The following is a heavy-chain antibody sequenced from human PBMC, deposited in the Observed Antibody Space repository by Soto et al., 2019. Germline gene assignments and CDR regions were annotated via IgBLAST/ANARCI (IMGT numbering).Heavy chain of an antibody. CDR1: GFTFTSSA. J-gene: IGHJ3*01. CDR2: IVVGSGNT. CDR3: AAVRSNSLYPDFFDL. V-gene: IGHV1-58*01. Sequence: GASVKVSCKASGFTFTSSAVQWVRQARGQRLEWIGWIVVGSGNTNYAQKFQERVTITRDMSTSTAYMELSRLRSEDTAVYSCAAVRSNSLYPDFFDLWRQGIMVTVS. D-gene: IGHD6-13*01.